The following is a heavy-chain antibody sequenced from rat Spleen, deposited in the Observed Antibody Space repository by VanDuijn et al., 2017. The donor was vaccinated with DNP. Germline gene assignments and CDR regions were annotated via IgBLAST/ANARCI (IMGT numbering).Heavy chain of an antibody. CDR1: GFSLMDYS. D-gene: IGHD4-2*01. CDR2: MKYDGDT. Sequence: QVQLKESGPGLVQPSQTLSLTCTVSGFSLMDYSVHWVRQPPGKGLEWMGRMKYDGDTYYNSALKSRLSISRDTSKSQVFSKMNSLQTEDTAIYYCTRDRETALDYWGQGVMVTVSS. J-gene: IGHJ2*01. CDR3: TRDRETALDY. V-gene: IGHV2S30*01.